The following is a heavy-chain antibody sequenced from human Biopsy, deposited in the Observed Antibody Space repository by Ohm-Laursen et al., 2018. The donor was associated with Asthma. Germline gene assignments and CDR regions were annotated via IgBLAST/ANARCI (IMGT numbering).Heavy chain of an antibody. D-gene: IGHD3-9*01. CDR3: ARTYYDFLTGQVKDVFGV. V-gene: IGHV1-3*04. CDR1: GYNFISFA. Sequence: ASVKASCKASGYNFISFAIHWVRQAPGQRLEWMGWVNTGNGDTKYSQKFQGRVTITRDTSASTAYMELRSLRSEDTATYYCARTYYDFLTGQVKDVFGVWGQGTMVPVSS. J-gene: IGHJ3*01. CDR2: VNTGNGDT.